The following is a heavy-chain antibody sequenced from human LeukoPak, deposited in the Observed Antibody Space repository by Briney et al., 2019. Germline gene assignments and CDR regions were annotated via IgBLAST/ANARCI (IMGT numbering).Heavy chain of an antibody. J-gene: IGHJ4*02. V-gene: IGHV3-7*01. CDR1: GFTFSSYW. Sequence: GGSLRLSCAASGFTFSSYWMSWVRQAPGKGLEWVANIKQDGSEKYYVDSVKGRFTISRDNAQNSLYLQMNSLRAEDTAVYYCARAIAAAGTRYYFDYWGQGTLVTVSS. CDR3: ARAIAAAGTRYYFDY. CDR2: IKQDGSEK. D-gene: IGHD6-13*01.